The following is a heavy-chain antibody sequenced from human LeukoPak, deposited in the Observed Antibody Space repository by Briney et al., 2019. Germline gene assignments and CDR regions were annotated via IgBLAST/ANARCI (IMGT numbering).Heavy chain of an antibody. CDR2: IYYSGST. CDR3: ARHYDSSGYYRGDAFDI. Sequence: PSETLSLTCTVSGGSISSHYWSWIRQPPGKGLEWIGYIYYSGSTNYNPSLRSRVTISVDTSKNQFSLKLSSVTAADTAVYYYARHYDSSGYYRGDAFDIWGQGTVVTVSS. J-gene: IGHJ3*02. CDR1: GGSISSHY. D-gene: IGHD3-22*01. V-gene: IGHV4-59*08.